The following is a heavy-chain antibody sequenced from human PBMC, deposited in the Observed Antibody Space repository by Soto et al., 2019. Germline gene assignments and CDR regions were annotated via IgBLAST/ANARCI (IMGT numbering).Heavy chain of an antibody. CDR3: ARDRGYSGYDYGYYYYYMDV. D-gene: IGHD5-12*01. V-gene: IGHV3-21*01. CDR1: GFTFNSYS. CDR2: ISSSSSYI. Sequence: EVQLVESGGGLVKPGGSLRLSCAASGFTFNSYSMNWVRQAPGKGLEWVSSISSSSSYIYYADSVKGRFTISRDNAKNSLYLQMNSLRAEDTAVYYCARDRGYSGYDYGYYYYYMDVWGKGTTVTVSS. J-gene: IGHJ6*03.